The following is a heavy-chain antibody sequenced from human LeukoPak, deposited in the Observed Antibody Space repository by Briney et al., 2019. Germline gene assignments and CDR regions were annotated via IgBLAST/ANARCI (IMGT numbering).Heavy chain of an antibody. D-gene: IGHD2-8*01. J-gene: IGHJ3*02. V-gene: IGHV3-7*01. CDR1: GLTYSIYW. Sequence: PGGPVRLSCGPCGLTYSIYWVRWLREAPGEAGECGTNVKEDGRQNFYLDSVNGRFTNTRDNAKNPLYLQMDSPRAEDTAVYYCARDNGRSTDGLDIWGQGTMVIVSS. CDR2: VKEDGRQN. CDR3: ARDNGRSTDGLDI.